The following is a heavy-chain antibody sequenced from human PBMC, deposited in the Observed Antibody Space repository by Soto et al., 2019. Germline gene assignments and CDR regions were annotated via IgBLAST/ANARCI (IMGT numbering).Heavy chain of an antibody. CDR1: GGSFSDYI. CDR3: ARVPGP. V-gene: IGHV4-34*01. D-gene: IGHD3-10*01. J-gene: IGHJ5*02. CDR2: INHSGSA. Sequence: SETLSLTCAVYGGSFSDYIWTWIRQTPGKGLQWIGQINHSGSANYNPSLKSRVTISVDRSKNQFSLKLSSVTAADTAVYYCARVPGPWGQGTLVTVSS.